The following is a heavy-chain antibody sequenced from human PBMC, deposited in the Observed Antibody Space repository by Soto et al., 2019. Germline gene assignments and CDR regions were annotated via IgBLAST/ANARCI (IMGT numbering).Heavy chain of an antibody. D-gene: IGHD2-15*01. CDR1: GGSFSGYY. Sequence: QVQLQQWGAGLLKPSETLSLTCAVYGGSFSGYYWSWIRQPPGKGLEWIGEINHSGSTNYNPSLKSRVTISVDTSKNQFSLKLSSVTAADTAVYYCARVLLLRVWYFDLWGRGTLVTVSS. J-gene: IGHJ2*01. CDR2: INHSGST. V-gene: IGHV4-34*01. CDR3: ARVLLLRVWYFDL.